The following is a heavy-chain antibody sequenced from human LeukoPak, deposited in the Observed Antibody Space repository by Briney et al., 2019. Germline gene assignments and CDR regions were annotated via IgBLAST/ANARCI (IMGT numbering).Heavy chain of an antibody. D-gene: IGHD4-17*01. V-gene: IGHV4-59*01. CDR1: SGSISSLY. Sequence: SETLSLTCTLSSGSISSLYWSWIRQPPEEGREWIGYISSSGSNNHNPSLKIRVTTSEHTSKNQFCLKLSCVTAADTAVYYCARDGGDYVPNAFDIWGQGTMVTVSS. CDR3: ARDGGDYVPNAFDI. CDR2: ISSSGSN. J-gene: IGHJ3*02.